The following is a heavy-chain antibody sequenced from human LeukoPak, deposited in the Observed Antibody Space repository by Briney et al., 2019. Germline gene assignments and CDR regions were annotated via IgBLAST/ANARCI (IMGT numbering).Heavy chain of an antibody. V-gene: IGHV3-23*01. D-gene: IGHD5-18*01. CDR2: ISGSGDST. CDR1: GFTFSSYA. CDR3: AKDINGYIYGRFDY. Sequence: GGSLRLSCAASGFTFSSYAMSWVRQAPGKGLEWASAISGSGDSTYYGDSVKGRFTISRDNAKNSLYLQMNSLRVEDTALYYCAKDINGYIYGRFDYWGQGTLVTVSS. J-gene: IGHJ4*02.